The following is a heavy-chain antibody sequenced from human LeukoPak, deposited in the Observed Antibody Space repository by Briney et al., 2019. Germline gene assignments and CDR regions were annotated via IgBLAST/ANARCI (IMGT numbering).Heavy chain of an antibody. CDR2: IKQDGSEK. J-gene: IGHJ4*02. Sequence: GGSLRLSCAASGFTFSSYWMSWVRQAPGKGLEWVANIKQDGSEKYYVDSVKGRFTMSRDNAKNSLYLQMNSLRAEDTAIYYCVRDRGTYRPIDYWGQGTLVTVSS. CDR1: GFTFSSYW. V-gene: IGHV3-7*03. D-gene: IGHD1-26*01. CDR3: VRDRGTYRPIDY.